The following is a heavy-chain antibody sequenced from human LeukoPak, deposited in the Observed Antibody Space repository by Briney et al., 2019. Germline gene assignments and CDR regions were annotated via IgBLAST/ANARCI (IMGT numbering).Heavy chain of an antibody. CDR3: ARTSGSYFFGY. J-gene: IGHJ4*02. CDR2: ISGRGDST. V-gene: IGHV3-23*01. CDR1: GFTFSSYA. D-gene: IGHD1-26*01. Sequence: GGSLGLSCAASGFTFSSYAMGWVRQAPGKGLEWVSTISGRGDSTFYADSVKGRFTISRDNSKNTLYLQMNSLRAEDTAVYYCARTSGSYFFGYWGQGTLVTVSS.